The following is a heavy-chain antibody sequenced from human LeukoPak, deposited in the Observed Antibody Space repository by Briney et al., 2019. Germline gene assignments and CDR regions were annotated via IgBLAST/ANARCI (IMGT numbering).Heavy chain of an antibody. CDR1: GGTFGSYA. D-gene: IGHD3-22*01. Sequence: SVKVSCKASGGTFGSYAISWVRQAPGQGLEWMGGIIPIFGTANYAQKFQGRVTITTDESTSTAYMELSSLRSEDTAVYYCARDNRAYYYDSSGYSRHDAFDIWGQGTMVTVSS. CDR3: ARDNRAYYYDSSGYSRHDAFDI. J-gene: IGHJ3*02. V-gene: IGHV1-69*05. CDR2: IIPIFGTA.